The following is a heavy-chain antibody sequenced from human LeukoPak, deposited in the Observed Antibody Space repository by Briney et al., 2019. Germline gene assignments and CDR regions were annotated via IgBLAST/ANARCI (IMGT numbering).Heavy chain of an antibody. J-gene: IGHJ3*02. V-gene: IGHV4-34*01. D-gene: IGHD2-2*01. CDR2: INHSGST. Sequence: SETLSLTCAVYGGSFSGYYWSWIRQPPGKGLEWIGEINHSGSTNYNPSLKSRVTISVDTSKNQFSLKLSSVTAADTAVYYCARDNAAAADAFDIWGQGTMVTVSS. CDR1: GGSFSGYY. CDR3: ARDNAAAADAFDI.